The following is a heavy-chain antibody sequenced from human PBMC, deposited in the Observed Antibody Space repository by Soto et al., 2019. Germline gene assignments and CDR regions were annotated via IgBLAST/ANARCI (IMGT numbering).Heavy chain of an antibody. D-gene: IGHD3-10*01. CDR2: IKEDGTEK. CDR3: VTGAHADY. CDR1: GITTSTYW. V-gene: IGHV3-7*03. Sequence: SGGSLRLSCAASGITTSTYWMGWFRQAPGRGLEWVATIKEDGTEKYYMDSLKGRFTISRDNAINSLYLQMSSLRAEDTAVYFCVTGAHADYWGQGTLVTVSS. J-gene: IGHJ4*02.